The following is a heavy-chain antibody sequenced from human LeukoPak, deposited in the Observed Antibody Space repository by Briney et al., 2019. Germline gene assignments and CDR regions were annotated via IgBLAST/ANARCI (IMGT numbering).Heavy chain of an antibody. CDR3: ARAGSGSSRPYYFDY. Sequence: PGGSLRLSCAASGFTFSNYGMHWVRQAPGKGLEWVAVIWYDGSNKYYADSVKGRFTISRDNSKNTLYLQMNSLRAEDTAVYYCARAGSGSSRPYYFDYWGQGTLVTVSS. CDR1: GFTFSNYG. J-gene: IGHJ4*02. CDR2: IWYDGSNK. D-gene: IGHD1-26*01. V-gene: IGHV3-33*01.